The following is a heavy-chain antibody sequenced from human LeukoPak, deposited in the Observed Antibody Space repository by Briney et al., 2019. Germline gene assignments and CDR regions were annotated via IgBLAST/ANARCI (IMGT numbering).Heavy chain of an antibody. D-gene: IGHD3-22*01. CDR1: GFTFSSYS. Sequence: GGSLRLSCAASGFTFSSYSMNWVRQAPGKGLEWVSSISSSSSYIYYADSVKGRFTISRDNSKNTPYLQMNSLRAEDTAVYYCAKGDGYYDSSGSCYDYWGQGTLVTVSS. V-gene: IGHV3-21*04. CDR3: AKGDGYYDSSGSCYDY. J-gene: IGHJ4*02. CDR2: ISSSSSYI.